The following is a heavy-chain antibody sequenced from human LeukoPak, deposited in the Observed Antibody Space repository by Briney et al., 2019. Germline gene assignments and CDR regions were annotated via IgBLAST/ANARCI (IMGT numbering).Heavy chain of an antibody. CDR1: GFTFSTYW. D-gene: IGHD3-10*01. Sequence: PGGSLRLSCAASGFTFSTYWMSWVRQAPGKGLECVVGVNVDGSEKYYVDSVRGRFTIYRDNAKNSLYLQMNSLRAEDMALYYCAKVIYSYGSGSYYPGYFDYWGQGTLVTVSS. CDR3: AKVIYSYGSGSYYPGYFDY. CDR2: VNVDGSEK. J-gene: IGHJ4*02. V-gene: IGHV3-7*03.